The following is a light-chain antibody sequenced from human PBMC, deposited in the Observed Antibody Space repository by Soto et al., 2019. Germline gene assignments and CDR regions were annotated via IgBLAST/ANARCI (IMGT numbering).Light chain of an antibody. CDR1: GIDDYDYNY. J-gene: IGLJ2*01. CDR2: EVN. CDR3: SSFAVSPVI. Sequence: QSALTQPPSASGSAGQSVTIPCTGTGIDDYDYNYVSWYQQHPGKVPKLMIFEVNKRPSGVPDRFSGSKSGTTASLTVSGLQAEDEADYYCSSFAVSPVIFGGGTKLTVL. V-gene: IGLV2-8*01.